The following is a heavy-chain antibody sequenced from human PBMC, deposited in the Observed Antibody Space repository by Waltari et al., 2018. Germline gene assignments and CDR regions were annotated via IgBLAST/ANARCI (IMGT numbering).Heavy chain of an antibody. CDR3: ARSTVTIPSDY. CDR1: GYTFTSYA. Sequence: QVQLVQSGAEVKKPGASVKVSCKASGYTFTSYAMHWVRQAPGQRLEWMGWINAGNGNTKDSQKFQGRVTITRDTSASTAYRELSSLRSEDTAVYYCARSTVTIPSDYWGQGTLVTVSS. J-gene: IGHJ4*02. V-gene: IGHV1-3*01. D-gene: IGHD4-4*01. CDR2: INAGNGNT.